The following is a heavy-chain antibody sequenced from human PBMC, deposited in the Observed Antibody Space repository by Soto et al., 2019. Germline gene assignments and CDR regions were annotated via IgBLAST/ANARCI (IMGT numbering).Heavy chain of an antibody. CDR2: ISYDGSNK. V-gene: IGHV3-30-3*01. D-gene: IGHD6-13*01. CDR1: GFTFSSYA. CDR3: AREVAAAGPGFDY. J-gene: IGHJ4*02. Sequence: GGSLRLSCAASGFTFSSYAMHWVRQAPGKGLEWVAVISYDGSNKYYADSVKGRFTISRDNSKNTLDLQMNSLRAEDTAVYYCAREVAAAGPGFDYWGQGTLVTVSS.